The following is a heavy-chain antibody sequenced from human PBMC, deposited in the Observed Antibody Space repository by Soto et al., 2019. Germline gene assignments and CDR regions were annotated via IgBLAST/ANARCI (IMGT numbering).Heavy chain of an antibody. CDR1: GYSFTKYW. CDR2: IYPDDSDT. CDR3: ARMGSSSWRLIDY. D-gene: IGHD6-13*01. Sequence: GESLKISCKSSGYSFTKYWIGWVRQMPGKGLEWMGVIYPDDSDTRYSPSFQGQVTISADKSISTAYLQWSSLKASDTAMFYCARMGSSSWRLIDYWGQGTPVTVS. V-gene: IGHV5-51*01. J-gene: IGHJ4*02.